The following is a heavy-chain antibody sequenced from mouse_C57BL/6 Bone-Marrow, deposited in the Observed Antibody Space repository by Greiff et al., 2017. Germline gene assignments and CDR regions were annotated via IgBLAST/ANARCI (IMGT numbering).Heavy chain of an antibody. J-gene: IGHJ1*03. D-gene: IGHD2-4*01. V-gene: IGHV3-6*01. CDR2: ISYDGSN. Sequence: EVQLQESGPGLVKPSQSLSLTCSVTGYSITSGYYWNWIRQFPGNKLEWMGYISYDGSNNYNPSLKNRISITRDTSKNQFFLKLNSVTTEDTATYYCARGYYDYEDWYFDVWGTGTTVTVSS. CDR1: GYSITSGYY. CDR3: ARGYYDYEDWYFDV.